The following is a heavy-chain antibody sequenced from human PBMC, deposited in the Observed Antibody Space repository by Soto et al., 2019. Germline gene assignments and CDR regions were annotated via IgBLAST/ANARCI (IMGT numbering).Heavy chain of an antibody. J-gene: IGHJ3*02. D-gene: IGHD2-8*02. Sequence: GGSLRLSCAVSGFICSSYDMSWFRQAPGKGLEWVSTILVGGSTHYEDSVKGRFTISRDTSKNTVYLQMNSLTAGDTAVYYCAKATATGGGAFEIYGRGTLVTVSS. CDR1: GFICSSYD. V-gene: IGHV3-23*01. CDR3: AKATATGGGAFEI. CDR2: ILVGGST.